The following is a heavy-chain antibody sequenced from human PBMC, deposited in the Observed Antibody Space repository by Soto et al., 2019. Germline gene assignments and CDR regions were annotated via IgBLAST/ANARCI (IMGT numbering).Heavy chain of an antibody. J-gene: IGHJ6*03. Sequence: GGSLILSCAASGFTFSSYSMNWVRQAPGKGLEWVSYISSSSSTIYYADSVKGRFTISRDNAKNSLYLQVNSLRAEDTAVYYCAREKLGYCSGGSCYSPGYYYYMDVWGKGTTVTVSS. CDR2: ISSSSSTI. V-gene: IGHV3-48*01. CDR3: AREKLGYCSGGSCYSPGYYYYMDV. CDR1: GFTFSSYS. D-gene: IGHD2-15*01.